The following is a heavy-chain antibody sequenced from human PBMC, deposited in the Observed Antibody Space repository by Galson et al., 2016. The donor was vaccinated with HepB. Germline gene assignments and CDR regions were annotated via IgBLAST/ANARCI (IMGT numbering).Heavy chain of an antibody. CDR1: GFTVRTNY. Sequence: SLRLSCAASGFTVRTNYMTWVRQAPGKGLEWVSVIYSGGSTYYANSVKGRYTISRDNSKNTLYLQMNSLRVEDTAMYYCARVANYYDSSGYFDYWGQGTLVTVSS. J-gene: IGHJ4*02. V-gene: IGHV3-53*01. D-gene: IGHD3-22*01. CDR2: IYSGGST. CDR3: ARVANYYDSSGYFDY.